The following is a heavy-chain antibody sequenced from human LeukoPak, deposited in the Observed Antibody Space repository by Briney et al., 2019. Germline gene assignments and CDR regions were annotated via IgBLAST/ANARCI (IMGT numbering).Heavy chain of an antibody. Sequence: ASVKVSCKASGYTFTSYGISWVRQAPGQGLEWMGWISAYNGNTNYAQKLQGRVTMTTDTSTSTAYMELRSLRSDDTAVYYCARRMAYCGGDCYYSSPLWAFDIWGQGTMVTVSS. D-gene: IGHD2-21*02. CDR3: ARRMAYCGGDCYYSSPLWAFDI. J-gene: IGHJ3*02. CDR2: ISAYNGNT. V-gene: IGHV1-18*01. CDR1: GYTFTSYG.